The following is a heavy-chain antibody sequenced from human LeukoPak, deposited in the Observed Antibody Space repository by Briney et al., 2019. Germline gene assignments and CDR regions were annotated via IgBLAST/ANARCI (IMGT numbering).Heavy chain of an antibody. CDR1: GFTFSSYA. CDR3: ATLRLYGSGSYSSSW. V-gene: IGHV3-33*01. CDR2: IWYDDGSNK. Sequence: GRSLGLSCAASGFTFSSYALHWVRQAPGKGLEWVAVIWYDDGSNKYYADSVKGRFTISRDNSKNTLYLQMNSLGAEDTAVYYCATLRLYGSGSYSSSWWGQGTLVTVSS. J-gene: IGHJ4*02. D-gene: IGHD3-10*01.